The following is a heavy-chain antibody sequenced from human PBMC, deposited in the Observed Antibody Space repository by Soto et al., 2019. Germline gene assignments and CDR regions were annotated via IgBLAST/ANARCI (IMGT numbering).Heavy chain of an antibody. V-gene: IGHV4-59*01. J-gene: IGHJ6*03. D-gene: IGHD1-26*01. CDR2: IYYSGST. CDR1: GGSISSYY. CDR3: AREGQRGAYYYYYYMDV. Sequence: QVQLQESGPGLVKPSETLSLTCTVSGGSISSYYWSWIRQPPGKGLEWIAYIYYSGSTNYNPSLKSRVTISVDTSKNQFSLKLSSVTAADTAVYYCAREGQRGAYYYYYYMDVWGKGTTVTVSS.